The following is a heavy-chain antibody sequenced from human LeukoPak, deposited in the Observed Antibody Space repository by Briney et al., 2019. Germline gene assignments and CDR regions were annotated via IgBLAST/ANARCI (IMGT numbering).Heavy chain of an antibody. V-gene: IGHV4-34*01. D-gene: IGHD2-8*01. J-gene: IGHJ4*02. CDR2: IYYSGST. CDR1: GGSFSGYY. CDR3: ASRQDIVLMVYAGYFDY. Sequence: SETLSLTCAVYGGSFSGYYWGWIRQPPGKGLEWIGSIYYSGSTYYNPSLKSRVTISVDTSKNQFSLKLSSVTAADTAVYYCASRQDIVLMVYAGYFDYWGQGTLVTVSS.